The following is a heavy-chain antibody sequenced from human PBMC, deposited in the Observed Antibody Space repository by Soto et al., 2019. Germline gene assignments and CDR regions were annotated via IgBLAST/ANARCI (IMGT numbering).Heavy chain of an antibody. J-gene: IGHJ4*02. D-gene: IGHD3-10*01. CDR1: GGYISSGNYY. CDR3: ATESRSTYGYFDH. V-gene: IGHV4-30-4*01. Sequence: PSETLSLTCNVSGGYISSGNYYWSWIRQSPGKGLGWIGPHYYGGTTFYNPSLKSRVSMSVDRSKNQFTLRLTSVTPADTAVYLCATESRSTYGYFDHWGQGTQVTVAS. CDR2: HYYGGTT.